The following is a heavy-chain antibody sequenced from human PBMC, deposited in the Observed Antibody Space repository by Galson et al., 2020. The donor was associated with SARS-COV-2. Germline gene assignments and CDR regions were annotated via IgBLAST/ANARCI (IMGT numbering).Heavy chain of an antibody. CDR1: GFTVSSNY. CDR3: ARGQSLELGDWFDP. CDR2: IYSGGST. D-gene: IGHD1-7*01. J-gene: IGHJ5*02. V-gene: IGHV3-53*01. Sequence: GESLKISCAASGFTVSSNYMSWVRQAPGKGLEWVSVIYSGGSTYYADSVKGRFTISRDNSKNTLYLQMNSLRAEDTAVYYCARGQSLELGDWFDPWGQGTLVTVSS.